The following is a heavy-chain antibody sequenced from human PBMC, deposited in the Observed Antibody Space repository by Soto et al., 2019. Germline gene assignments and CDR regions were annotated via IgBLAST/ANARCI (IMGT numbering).Heavy chain of an antibody. J-gene: IGHJ6*02. V-gene: IGHV1-58*01. CDR3: AADCAGGGSSTSCYGNYYCGMDV. Sequence: ASVKVSCKASGFTFTSSAVQWVRQARGQRLEWIGWIVVGSGNTNYAQKFQERVTITRDMSTSTAYMELSSLRSEDTAVYYCAADCAGGGSSTSCYGNYYCGMDVWGQGTLVTVSS. CDR2: IVVGSGNT. CDR1: GFTFTSSA. D-gene: IGHD2-2*01.